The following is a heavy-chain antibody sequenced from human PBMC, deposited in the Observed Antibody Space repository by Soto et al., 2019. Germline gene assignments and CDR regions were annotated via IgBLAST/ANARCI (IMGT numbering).Heavy chain of an antibody. Sequence: SETLSLTCTVSGGSLSSGGYFWSWVRQHPGKGLEWLGYIYHIGSTYYNPSLKSRVTMSVDTSKNQFSLKLTSVTAADTAVYYCARFGSGSSTWLDPWGLGTLVTVSS. CDR1: GGSLSSGGYF. J-gene: IGHJ5*02. D-gene: IGHD3-10*01. V-gene: IGHV4-31*03. CDR3: ARFGSGSSTWLDP. CDR2: IYHIGST.